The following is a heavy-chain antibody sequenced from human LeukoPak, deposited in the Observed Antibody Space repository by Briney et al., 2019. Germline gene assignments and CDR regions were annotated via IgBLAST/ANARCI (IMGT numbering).Heavy chain of an antibody. D-gene: IGHD1-1*01. CDR2: IRSKAYGGTT. J-gene: IGHJ4*02. CDR3: TSDVLTTLFDY. V-gene: IGHV3-49*04. CDR1: GFTFGDYA. Sequence: RSLRLSCTASGFTFGDYAMSWVRQAPGKGLEWVGFIRSKAYGGTTEYAASVKGRFTISRDDSKSIAYLQMNSLKTEDTAVYYCTSDVLTTLFDYWGQGTLVTVSS.